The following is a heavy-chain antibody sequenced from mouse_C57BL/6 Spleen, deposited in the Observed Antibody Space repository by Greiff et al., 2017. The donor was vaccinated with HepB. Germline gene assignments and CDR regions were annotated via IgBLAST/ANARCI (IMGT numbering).Heavy chain of an antibody. CDR3: ARGLGRWYYAMDY. D-gene: IGHD4-1*01. CDR2: INPSNGGT. J-gene: IGHJ4*01. Sequence: QVQLQQSGTELVKPGASVKLSCKASGYTFTSYWMHWVKQRPGQGLEWIGNINPSNGGTNYNEKFKSKATLTVDKSSSTAYMQLSSLTSEDSAVYYCARGLGRWYYAMDYWGQGTSVTVSS. CDR1: GYTFTSYW. V-gene: IGHV1-53*01.